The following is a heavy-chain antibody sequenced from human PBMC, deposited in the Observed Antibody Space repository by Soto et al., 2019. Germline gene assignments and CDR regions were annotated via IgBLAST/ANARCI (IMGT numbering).Heavy chain of an antibody. J-gene: IGHJ4*02. V-gene: IGHV4-34*01. Sequence: SETLSLTCAVYGGSFSGYYWTWIRQPPGKGLEWIGEINHRRSTSYDPSLKRRVTMSIDTSKNQFSLHLSSVTAADTAVYYCARSPGYFTISSLDYWGQGTLVTVSS. CDR3: ARSPGYFTISSLDY. D-gene: IGHD2-8*01. CDR1: GGSFSGYY. CDR2: INHRRST.